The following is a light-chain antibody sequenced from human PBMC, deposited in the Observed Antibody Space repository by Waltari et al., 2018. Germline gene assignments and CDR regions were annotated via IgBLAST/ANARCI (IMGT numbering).Light chain of an antibody. Sequence: DIQLTQSPSSLSASVGDRVTFTCQASQNIQNYIIWYQKKSGKAPKLLIYDASTLETGVPSRFGGSGSGTDFTLTISSLQPEDVATYYCQQYNTVPITCGQGTRLQIK. V-gene: IGKV1-33*01. CDR3: QQYNTVPIT. CDR2: DAS. J-gene: IGKJ5*01. CDR1: QNIQNY.